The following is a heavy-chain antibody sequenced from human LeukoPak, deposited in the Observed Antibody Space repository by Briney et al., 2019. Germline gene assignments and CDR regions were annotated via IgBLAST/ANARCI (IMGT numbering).Heavy chain of an antibody. CDR3: ARDYYGSPPLDY. V-gene: IGHV1-18*04. D-gene: IGHD3-10*01. CDR2: ISAYNGDT. Sequence: ASVKVSCKASGYTFTGYFMHWVRQAPGQGLEWMGWISAYNGDTNYAQKLQGRVTMTTDTSTSTAYMELRSLRSDDTAMYYCARDYYGSPPLDYWGQGTLVTVSS. CDR1: GYTFTGYF. J-gene: IGHJ4*02.